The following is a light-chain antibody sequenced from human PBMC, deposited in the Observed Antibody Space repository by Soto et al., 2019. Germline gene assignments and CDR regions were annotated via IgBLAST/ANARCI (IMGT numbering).Light chain of an antibody. Sequence: IVMTQSPVTLSVSPGERANLSCRASQSVGTKLAWYQQTPGQAPRLLIYCASNRATGVPARISGIVSGTEFTLTIDSLQSEDFAISYCQQYSSWLWTFGQGTKVDIK. CDR3: QQYSSWLWT. J-gene: IGKJ1*01. V-gene: IGKV3-15*01. CDR1: QSVGTK. CDR2: CAS.